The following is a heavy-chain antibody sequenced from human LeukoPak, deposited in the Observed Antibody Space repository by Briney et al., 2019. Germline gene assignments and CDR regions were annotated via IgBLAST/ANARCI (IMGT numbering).Heavy chain of an antibody. J-gene: IGHJ4*02. CDR3: ASSEYSSSSPDY. CDR1: GGSISSYY. Sequence: KPSETLSLTCTVSGGSISSYYWSWLRKPPGKGLEWIGYIYYSGSTNYNPSLKSRVTISVDTSKNQFSLKLSSVTPADTAVYYCASSEYSSSSPDYWGQGTLVTVSS. D-gene: IGHD6-6*01. CDR2: IYYSGST. V-gene: IGHV4-59*01.